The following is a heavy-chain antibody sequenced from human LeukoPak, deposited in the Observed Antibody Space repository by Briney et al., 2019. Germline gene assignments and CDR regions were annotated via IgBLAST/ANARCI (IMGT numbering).Heavy chain of an antibody. V-gene: IGHV3-30-3*01. J-gene: IGHJ4*02. CDR1: GFTFNNYP. D-gene: IGHD6-19*01. CDR3: ASSGWPYFDY. CDR2: ISYDGNNK. Sequence: GGSLRLSCAASGFTFNNYPMHWVRQAPGKGLEWVAVISYDGNNKYYVDSVKGRFTISRDNTKNTLYLQMNSLSSEDTAVYYCASSGWPYFDYWGQGTLVTVPS.